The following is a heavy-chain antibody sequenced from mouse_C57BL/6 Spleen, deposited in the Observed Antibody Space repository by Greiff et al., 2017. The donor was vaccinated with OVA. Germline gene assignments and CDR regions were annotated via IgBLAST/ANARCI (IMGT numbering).Heavy chain of an antibody. CDR2: IWGGGST. Sequence: VKLKESGPGLVAPSQSLSITCTVSGFSLTSYGVDWVRQPPGKGLEWLGVIWGGGSTNYNSALMSRLSISKDNSKSQVFLKMNSLQTDDTAMYYCAKHNEGEYYGSSPYWYFDVWGTGTTVTVSS. V-gene: IGHV2-9*01. J-gene: IGHJ1*03. CDR3: AKHNEGEYYGSSPYWYFDV. CDR1: GFSLTSYG. D-gene: IGHD1-1*01.